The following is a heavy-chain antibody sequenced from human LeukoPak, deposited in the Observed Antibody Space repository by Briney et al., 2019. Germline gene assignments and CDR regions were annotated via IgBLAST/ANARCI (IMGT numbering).Heavy chain of an antibody. Sequence: GGSLRLSCAASGFTVSSTYMSWVRQAPGKGLEWVSIIYSDGGTYYADSVKGRVTISRDISKNTLYLQMNSLRAGDTAAYYCARGSEDTNFDYWGQGTLVTVSS. D-gene: IGHD3-10*01. V-gene: IGHV3-53*01. CDR2: IYSDGGT. CDR1: GFTVSSTY. CDR3: ARGSEDTNFDY. J-gene: IGHJ4*02.